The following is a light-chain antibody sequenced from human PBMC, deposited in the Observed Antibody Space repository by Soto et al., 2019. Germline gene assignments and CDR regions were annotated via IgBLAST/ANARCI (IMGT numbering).Light chain of an antibody. CDR1: QSVSIS. J-gene: IGKJ1*01. Sequence: EIVMTQSPATLSVSPGDRATLSCRASQSVSISLAWYQQKPGQAPRLLIYGASNRATGIPDRFSGSGSGTDFTLTITRLEPEDFAVYYCQQYGGSPWTFGQGTKVDIK. V-gene: IGKV3-20*01. CDR2: GAS. CDR3: QQYGGSPWT.